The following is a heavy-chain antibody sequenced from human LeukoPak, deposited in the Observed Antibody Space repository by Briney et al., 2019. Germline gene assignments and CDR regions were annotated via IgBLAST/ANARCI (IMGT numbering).Heavy chain of an antibody. CDR2: ISSSGSYI. CDR3: AREYNSRATFDY. J-gene: IGHJ4*02. Sequence: GGSLRLSCAASASGVSFTSHSMNWVRQAPGKGLEWISYISSSGSYIFYAASVEGRFTVSRDNARNSLYLQMDSLGAEDTAIYYCAREYNSRATFDYWGQGTLVTVSS. CDR1: ASGVSFTSHS. D-gene: IGHD1-20*01. V-gene: IGHV3-21*05.